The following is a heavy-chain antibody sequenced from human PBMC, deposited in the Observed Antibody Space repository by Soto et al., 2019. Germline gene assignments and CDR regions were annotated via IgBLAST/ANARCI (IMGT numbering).Heavy chain of an antibody. J-gene: IGHJ6*02. CDR1: GGTFSSYA. D-gene: IGHD6-19*01. Sequence: QVQLVQSGAEVKKPGSSVKVSCKASGGTFSSYAISRVRQAPGQGLEWMGGIIPIFGTANYAQKFQGRVTITADESTSTAYMELSSLRSEDTAVYYCARGVAVAGTDYYYGMDVWGQGTTVTVSS. CDR3: ARGVAVAGTDYYYGMDV. V-gene: IGHV1-69*01. CDR2: IIPIFGTA.